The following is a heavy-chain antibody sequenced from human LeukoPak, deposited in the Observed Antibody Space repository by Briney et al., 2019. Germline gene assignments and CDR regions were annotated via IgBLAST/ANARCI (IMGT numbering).Heavy chain of an antibody. CDR2: INHSGST. Sequence: SETLSLTCAVYGGSFSGYYWSWIRQPPGKGLEWIGEINHSGSTNYNPSLKSRVTISVDTSKNQFSLKLSSVTAADTAVYYCARAEWYSYSDYYYHYYMDVWGKGTTVTVSS. V-gene: IGHV4-34*01. J-gene: IGHJ6*03. CDR1: GGSFSGYY. CDR3: ARAEWYSYSDYYYHYYMDV. D-gene: IGHD5-18*01.